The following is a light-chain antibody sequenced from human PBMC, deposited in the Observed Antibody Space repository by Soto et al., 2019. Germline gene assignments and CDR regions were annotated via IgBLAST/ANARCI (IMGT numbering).Light chain of an antibody. CDR2: AAS. V-gene: IGKV1-39*01. CDR1: QSISSY. J-gene: IGKJ5*01. Sequence: AWVGDKVSNTCRASQSISSYLNWYQQKPGKAPNLLIYAASSLQSGVPSRFSGSGSGTDFNLSINSLHPEYFATYNYEQSYRTASTLAQGTRLEIK. CDR3: EQSYRTAST.